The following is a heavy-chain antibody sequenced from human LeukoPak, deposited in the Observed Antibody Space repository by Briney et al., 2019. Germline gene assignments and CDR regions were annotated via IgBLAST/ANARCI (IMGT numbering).Heavy chain of an antibody. D-gene: IGHD3-22*01. V-gene: IGHV4-61*02. CDR3: ARASYSYDINGWVPFDY. Sequence: ASETLSLTCTVSGSSISSGLHYWSWIRQSAGKGLEWIGRIYTSGSTNYNPSLKIRVTISGDTSKNQFSLRLSSVTAADTAVYYCARASYSYDINGWVPFDYWGQGTLVTVSS. CDR2: IYTSGST. CDR1: GSSISSGLHY. J-gene: IGHJ4*02.